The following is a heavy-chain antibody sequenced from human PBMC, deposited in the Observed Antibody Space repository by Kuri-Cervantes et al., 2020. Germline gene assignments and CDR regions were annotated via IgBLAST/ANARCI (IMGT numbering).Heavy chain of an antibody. CDR3: AKEVYYNSSGYFSVYFDY. J-gene: IGHJ4*02. V-gene: IGHV3-23*01. D-gene: IGHD3-22*01. Sequence: GGSLRLSCAASGFTFSSYAMSWVRQAPGKGLEWVSAISGSGGSTYYADSVKGRFTISRDNSKNTLYLQMNSLRAEDTAVYYCAKEVYYNSSGYFSVYFDYWGQGTLVTVSS. CDR1: GFTFSSYA. CDR2: ISGSGGST.